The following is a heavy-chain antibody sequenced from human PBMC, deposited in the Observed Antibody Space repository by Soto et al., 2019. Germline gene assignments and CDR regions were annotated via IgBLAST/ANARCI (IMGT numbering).Heavy chain of an antibody. CDR3: ARDHLGPPNYYYYYYMDV. V-gene: IGHV1-18*01. Sequence: GASVKVSCKASGYTFTSYGISWVRQAPGQGLEWMGWISAYNGNTNYAQKLQGRVTMTTDTSTSTAYMELRSLRSDDTAVYYFARDHLGPPNYYYYYYMDVWGKGTTVTVSS. D-gene: IGHD3-16*01. J-gene: IGHJ6*03. CDR2: ISAYNGNT. CDR1: GYTFTSYG.